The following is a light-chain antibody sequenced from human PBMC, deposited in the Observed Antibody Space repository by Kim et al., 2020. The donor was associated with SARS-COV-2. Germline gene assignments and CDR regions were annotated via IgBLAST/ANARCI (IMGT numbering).Light chain of an antibody. J-gene: IGKJ2*01. Sequence: LSPDEAAPLCSTGRPIRSDYFAWYQQKPGQAPRLLLYDASIRATDIPVRFSGSGSATDFTLTISSLEPEDFALYYCQRRSSRPPYTFGEGTKLEI. CDR1: PIRSDY. CDR3: QRRSSRPPYT. CDR2: DAS. V-gene: IGKV3-11*01.